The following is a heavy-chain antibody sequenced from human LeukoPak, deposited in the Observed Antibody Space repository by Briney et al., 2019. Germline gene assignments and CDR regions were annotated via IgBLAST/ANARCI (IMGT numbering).Heavy chain of an antibody. CDR1: GFTFSGYW. V-gene: IGHV3-7*01. CDR3: AKGKLVDY. J-gene: IGHJ4*02. D-gene: IGHD6-13*01. CDR2: IKQDGSEK. Sequence: PGGSLRLSCAASGFTFSGYWMSWVRQAPGKGLEWVANIKQDGSEKHYVDSVKGRFTISRDNAKNSLYLHMNSLRAEDTAVYYCAKGKLVDYWGQGTLVTVSS.